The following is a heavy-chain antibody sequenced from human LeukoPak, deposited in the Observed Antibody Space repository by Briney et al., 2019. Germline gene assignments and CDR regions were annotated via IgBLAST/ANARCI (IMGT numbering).Heavy chain of an antibody. V-gene: IGHV4-34*01. CDR1: GGSFSGYY. CDR2: INHGGRT. D-gene: IGHD2-15*01. Sequence: SETLSLTCVVSGGSFSGYYWSWIRQPPGKGLEWIGEINHGGRTNYSPSLKSRVTISVDTSKNQFSLKLSSVTAADTAVYYCARHDGRGYCSGGSCYYGLIDYWGQGTLVTVSS. CDR3: ARHDGRGYCSGGSCYYGLIDY. J-gene: IGHJ4*02.